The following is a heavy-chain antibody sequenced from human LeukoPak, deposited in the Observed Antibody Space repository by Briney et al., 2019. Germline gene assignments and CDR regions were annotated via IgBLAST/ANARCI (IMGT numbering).Heavy chain of an antibody. D-gene: IGHD5-18*01. Sequence: GGSLRLSCEASQVRISGYGMHWVRQAPGKGLEWVAVISHDGKKKFYADSMKGRLTISRDNSRNTLSLEMNSLKIEDTAVYYCAKDRGNTAMAHFSYYFGLDVWGQGTTVTVS. J-gene: IGHJ6*02. CDR2: ISHDGKKK. V-gene: IGHV3-30*18. CDR1: QVRISGYG. CDR3: AKDRGNTAMAHFSYYFGLDV.